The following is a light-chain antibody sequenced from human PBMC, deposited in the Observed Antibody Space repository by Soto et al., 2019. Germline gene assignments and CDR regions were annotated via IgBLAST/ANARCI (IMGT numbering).Light chain of an antibody. CDR1: ISDVGGYNY. V-gene: IGLV2-14*01. Sequence: QSALTQPASVSGSPGQSITISCTGSISDVGGYNYVSWFQQHPGKAPKLMIYEVSNRPSGVSNRFSGSKSGNTASLTISGLQSEDEADYYCTSYSSSRTRVFGTGTKLTVL. CDR3: TSYSSSRTRV. J-gene: IGLJ1*01. CDR2: EVS.